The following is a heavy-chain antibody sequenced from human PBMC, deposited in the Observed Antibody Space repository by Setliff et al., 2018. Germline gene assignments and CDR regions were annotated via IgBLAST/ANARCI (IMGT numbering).Heavy chain of an antibody. D-gene: IGHD2-8*01. CDR2: SNHGGST. J-gene: IGHJ4*02. CDR1: GESFSNNY. Sequence: PSETLSLTCSVYGESFSNNYWSWIRQTPGKGLEWIGESNHGGSTSYHPSLKSRLTMSVDTSKNQFSLQLTSVTAADTAVYYCARDPGFHSGTWCLGDWGQGTQVTVSS. CDR3: ARDPGFHSGTWCLGD. V-gene: IGHV4-34*01.